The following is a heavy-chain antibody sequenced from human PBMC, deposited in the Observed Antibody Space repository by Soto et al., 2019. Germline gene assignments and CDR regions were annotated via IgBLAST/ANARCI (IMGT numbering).Heavy chain of an antibody. J-gene: IGHJ4*02. CDR2: ISSSSSTI. V-gene: IGHV3-48*01. CDR1: GFTFSSYS. CDR3: ARVPIAADEHFDY. Sequence: GGSLRLSCAASGFTFSSYSMNWVRQAPGKGLEWVSYISSSSSTIYYADSVKGRFTISRDNAKTSLYLQMNSLRAEDTAVYYCARVPIAADEHFDYWGQGTLVTVSS. D-gene: IGHD6-13*01.